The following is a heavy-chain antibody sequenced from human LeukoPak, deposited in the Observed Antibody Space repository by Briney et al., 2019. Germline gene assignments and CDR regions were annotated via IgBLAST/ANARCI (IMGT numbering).Heavy chain of an antibody. CDR1: GYTFTSYG. Sequence: ASVKVSCKASGYTFTSYGISWVRQAPGQGLEWMGWISAYNGNTNYAQKLQGRVTMTTDTSTSTAYMELRSLRSDDTAVYYCARGDGYSGYDYQGKRFDYWGQGTLVTVSS. D-gene: IGHD5-12*01. CDR2: ISAYNGNT. J-gene: IGHJ4*02. CDR3: ARGDGYSGYDYQGKRFDY. V-gene: IGHV1-18*04.